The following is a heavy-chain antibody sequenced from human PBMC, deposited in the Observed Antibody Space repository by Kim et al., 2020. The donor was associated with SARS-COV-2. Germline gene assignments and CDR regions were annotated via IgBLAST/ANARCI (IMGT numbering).Heavy chain of an antibody. V-gene: IGHV1-18*01. CDR2: SNGNT. Sequence: SNGNTNDAQKLQGRVTMTTDTSTSTAYMELRSLRSDDTAVYYCATDYGDYWGQGTLVTVSS. CDR3: ATDYGDY. J-gene: IGHJ4*02.